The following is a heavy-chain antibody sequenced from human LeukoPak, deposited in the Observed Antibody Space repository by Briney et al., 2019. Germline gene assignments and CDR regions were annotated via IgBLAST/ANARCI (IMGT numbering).Heavy chain of an antibody. J-gene: IGHJ4*02. Sequence: GGSLRLSCTASGFIFSSITMNWVRPAPGKGLEWVSSITSSGSSIYYADSVKGRFTISRDNAKNTLYLQMNSLRAEDTAVYYCARAQIEDYWGQGTLVTVSS. CDR1: GFIFSSIT. CDR2: ITSSGSSI. CDR3: ARAQIEDY. V-gene: IGHV3-21*01.